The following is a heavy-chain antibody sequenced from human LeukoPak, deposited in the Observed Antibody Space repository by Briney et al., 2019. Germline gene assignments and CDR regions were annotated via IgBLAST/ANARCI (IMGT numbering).Heavy chain of an antibody. D-gene: IGHD1-26*01. Sequence: ASVKVSCKASGYTFTSYYMHWVRQAPGQGLEWMGYMNPNSGNTGYAQKFQGRITMTRDTSIGTAYMELSSLRSEDTAVYYCARELRKDDCWGQGTLVTVSS. V-gene: IGHV1-8*02. CDR3: ARELRKDDC. J-gene: IGHJ4*02. CDR1: GYTFTSYY. CDR2: MNPNSGNT.